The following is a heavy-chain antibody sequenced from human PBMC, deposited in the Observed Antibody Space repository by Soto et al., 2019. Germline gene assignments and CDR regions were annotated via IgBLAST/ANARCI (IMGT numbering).Heavy chain of an antibody. CDR3: AKDYSTPDYYYYYYMDV. CDR2: ISGSGGST. D-gene: IGHD5-18*01. Sequence: GGSLRLSCAASGFTFSSYAMSWVRQAPGKGLEWVSAISGSGGSTYYADSVKGRFTISRDNSKNTLYLQMNSLRAEDTAVYYCAKDYSTPDYYYYYYMDVWGKGTTVTVSS. CDR1: GFTFSSYA. V-gene: IGHV3-23*01. J-gene: IGHJ6*03.